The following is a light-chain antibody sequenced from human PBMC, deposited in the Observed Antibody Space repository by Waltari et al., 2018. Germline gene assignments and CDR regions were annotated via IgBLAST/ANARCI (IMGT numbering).Light chain of an antibody. CDR3: MQGLHPPYT. CDR2: EMS. J-gene: IGKJ2*01. CDR1: QSLLHSDGKTY. V-gene: IGKV2-29*02. Sequence: EIVMTQTPLSLSVTPGQPASISCKSSQSLLHSDGKTYLFWYLQKSGQSPRLLIYEMSSRFSGVPERFSGSGSGTDFTLKISRVEAEDFGVYFCMQGLHPPYTFGQGTRLQIK.